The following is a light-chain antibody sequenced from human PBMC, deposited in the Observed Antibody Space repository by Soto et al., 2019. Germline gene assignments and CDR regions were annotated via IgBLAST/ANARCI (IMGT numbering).Light chain of an antibody. CDR3: QQYADWPLT. J-gene: IGKJ4*01. CDR1: RTIGTN. Sequence: IVMTQSPATVSVSPGESANLSCRASRTIGTNLGWYQQKPGQAPRLLISKTSTRATGVPARFSGSGSGTEFTLTITSLQSEDIAVYYCQQYADWPLTFGGGTKVDIK. CDR2: KTS. V-gene: IGKV3-15*01.